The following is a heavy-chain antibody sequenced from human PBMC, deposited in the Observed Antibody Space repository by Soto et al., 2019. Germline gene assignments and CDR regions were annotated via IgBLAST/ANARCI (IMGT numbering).Heavy chain of an antibody. V-gene: IGHV4-39*01. D-gene: IGHD6-13*01. J-gene: IGHJ4*02. CDR1: GGSISSSSYY. Sequence: SETLSLTCTVSGGSISSSSYYWGWIRQPPGKGLEWIGSIYYSGSTYYNPSLKSRVTISVDTSKNQFSLKLSSVTAADTAVYYCASHGGETAAGTFGYWGQGTLVTVSS. CDR3: ASHGGETAAGTFGY. CDR2: IYYSGST.